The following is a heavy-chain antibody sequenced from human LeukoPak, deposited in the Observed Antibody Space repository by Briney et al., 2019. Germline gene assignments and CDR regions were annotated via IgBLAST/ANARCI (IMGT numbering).Heavy chain of an antibody. D-gene: IGHD3-22*01. CDR2: INPNSGGT. CDR3: ARVKYDSSGYYLDYFDY. Sequence: ASVKVSCKASGYTFTGYYMQWVRQAPGQGLEWMGWINPNSGGTNYAQKFQGRVTMTRDTSISTAYMELSRLRSDDTAVYYCARVKYDSSGYYLDYFDYWGQGTLVTVSS. V-gene: IGHV1-2*02. J-gene: IGHJ4*02. CDR1: GYTFTGYY.